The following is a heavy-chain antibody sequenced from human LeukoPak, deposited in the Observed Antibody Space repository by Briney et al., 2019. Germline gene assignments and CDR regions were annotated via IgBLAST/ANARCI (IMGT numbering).Heavy chain of an antibody. CDR3: ARDVDTAMAQDY. D-gene: IGHD5-18*01. J-gene: IGHJ4*02. CDR1: GFTFSSYA. CDR2: IYSGGST. Sequence: GGSLRLSCAASGFTFSSYAMSWVRQAPGKGVEWVSVIYSGGSTYYADSVKGRFTISRDNSKNTLYLQMNSLRAEDTAVYYCARDVDTAMAQDYWGQGTLVTVSS. V-gene: IGHV3-66*01.